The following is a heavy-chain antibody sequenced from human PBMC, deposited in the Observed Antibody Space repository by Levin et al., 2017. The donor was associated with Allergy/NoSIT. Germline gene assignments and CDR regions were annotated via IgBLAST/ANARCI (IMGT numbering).Heavy chain of an antibody. Sequence: GASVKVSCKGSGYSFTSYWIGWVRQMPGKGLEWMGIIYPGDSDTRYSPSFQGQVTISADKSISTAYLQWSSLKASDTAMYYCARQVTSSGYPFDYWGQGTLVTVSS. CDR1: GYSFTSYW. J-gene: IGHJ4*02. CDR2: IYPGDSDT. CDR3: ARQVTSSGYPFDY. V-gene: IGHV5-51*01. D-gene: IGHD6-13*01.